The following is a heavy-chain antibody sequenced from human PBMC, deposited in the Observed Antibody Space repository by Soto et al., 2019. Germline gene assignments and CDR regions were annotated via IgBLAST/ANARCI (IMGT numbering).Heavy chain of an antibody. CDR3: ARASAMIVVTD. V-gene: IGHV4-59*01. D-gene: IGHD3-22*01. CDR2: IYYSGST. Sequence: QVQLQESGPGLVKPSETLSLTCTVSGGSMSSYYWSWIRQPPGKGLEWIAYIYYSGSTNYNPSLKSRVTISVDTSKNQFSLKLSAVTAADTAVYYCARASAMIVVTDWGQGTLVTVSS. J-gene: IGHJ4*02. CDR1: GGSMSSYY.